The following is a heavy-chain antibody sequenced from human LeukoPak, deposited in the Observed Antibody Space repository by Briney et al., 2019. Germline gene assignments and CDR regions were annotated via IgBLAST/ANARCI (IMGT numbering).Heavy chain of an antibody. CDR3: ASGYSYGSLYYFDY. V-gene: IGHV3-7*01. CDR2: IKQDGSEK. J-gene: IGHJ4*02. D-gene: IGHD5-18*01. CDR1: GFTFSTYW. Sequence: GGSLRLSCAASGFTFSTYWMSWVRQAPGKGLEWVANIKQDGSEKYYVDSVKGRFTISRDNAKNSLYLQMNSLRAEDTAVYYCASGYSYGSLYYFDYWGQGTLVTVSS.